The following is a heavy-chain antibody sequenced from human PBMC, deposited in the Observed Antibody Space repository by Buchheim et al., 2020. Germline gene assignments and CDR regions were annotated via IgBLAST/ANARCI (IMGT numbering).Heavy chain of an antibody. CDR2: MNPNSGNT. CDR1: GYTFTSYD. J-gene: IGHJ6*02. Sequence: QVQLVQSVAEVKKPGASVKVSCKASGYTFTSYDINWVRQATGQGLEWMGWMNPNSGNTGYAQKFKGRVTMTRNTSISTADMELSSLRSEDTDVYYCARAHQSSAVVYYYYYGMDVWGQGT. V-gene: IGHV1-8*01. CDR3: ARAHQSSAVVYYYYYGMDV. D-gene: IGHD3-16*02.